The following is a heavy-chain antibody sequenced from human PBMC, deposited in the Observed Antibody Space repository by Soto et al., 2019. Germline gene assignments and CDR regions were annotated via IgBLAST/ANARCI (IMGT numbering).Heavy chain of an antibody. D-gene: IGHD6-13*01. J-gene: IGHJ6*02. CDR1: GFTFSSYA. Sequence: GGSLRLACAASGFTFSSYAMHWVRQAPGKGLEWVAVISYDGSNKYYADSVKGRFTISRDNSKNTLYLQMNSLRAEDTAVYYCARVQGSSSWYVHGYYHYGMAVWGQGTTVTVSS. CDR2: ISYDGSNK. CDR3: ARVQGSSSWYVHGYYHYGMAV. V-gene: IGHV3-30-3*01.